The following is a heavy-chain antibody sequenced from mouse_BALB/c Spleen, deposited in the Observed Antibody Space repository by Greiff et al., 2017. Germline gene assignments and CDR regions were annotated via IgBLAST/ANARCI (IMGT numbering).Heavy chain of an antibody. CDR1: GFTFSSYT. CDR3: ARHGANYYAMDY. D-gene: IGHD3-1*01. V-gene: IGHV5-12-2*01. J-gene: IGHJ4*01. CDR2: ISNGGGST. Sequence: EVQVVESGGGLVQPGGSLKLSCAASGFTFSSYTMSWVRQTPEKRLEWVAYISNGGGSTYYPDTVKGRFTISRDNAKNTLYLQMSSLKSEDTAMYYCARHGANYYAMDYWGQGTSVTVSS.